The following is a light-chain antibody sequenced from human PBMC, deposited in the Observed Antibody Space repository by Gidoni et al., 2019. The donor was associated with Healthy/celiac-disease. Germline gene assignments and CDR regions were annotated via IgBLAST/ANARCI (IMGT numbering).Light chain of an antibody. V-gene: IGLV3-19*01. CDR1: SLRSYY. Sequence: SSELTQAPSVSVALGKTVRIPCQGDSLRSYYARWYQQKPGQAPVLVIYGKNNRPSGIPDRFSGSSSGNTASLTITGAQAEDEADYYCNSRDSSGNHPFGTGTKVTVL. J-gene: IGLJ1*01. CDR2: GKN. CDR3: NSRDSSGNHP.